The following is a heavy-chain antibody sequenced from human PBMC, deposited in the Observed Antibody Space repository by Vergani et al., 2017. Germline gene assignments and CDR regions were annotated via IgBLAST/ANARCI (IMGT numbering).Heavy chain of an antibody. D-gene: IGHD3-16*01. CDR2: IWYDGSNK. Sequence: QVQLVESGGGVVQPGRSLRLSCAASGFTFSSYGMHWVRQAPGKGLEWVAVIWYDGSNKYYADSVKGRFTISRDNSKNTLYLQMNSLRAEDTAVYYCARDSSGGPDDYGWGFDYWGQGTLVTVSS. CDR1: GFTFSSYG. V-gene: IGHV3-33*01. J-gene: IGHJ4*02. CDR3: ARDSSGGPDDYGWGFDY.